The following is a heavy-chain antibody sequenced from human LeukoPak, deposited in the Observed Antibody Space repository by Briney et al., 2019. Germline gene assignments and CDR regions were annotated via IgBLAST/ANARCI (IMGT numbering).Heavy chain of an antibody. J-gene: IGHJ5*02. D-gene: IGHD6-13*01. Sequence: GASVKVSCKASGYTFTSYDINWVRQATGQGLEWMGWTNPNSGNTGYAQKFQGRVTMTRNTSISTAYMELSSLRSEDTAVYYCARLNGYSSSWYFASGAWFDPWGQGTLVTVSS. CDR3: ARLNGYSSSWYFASGAWFDP. V-gene: IGHV1-8*01. CDR1: GYTFTSYD. CDR2: TNPNSGNT.